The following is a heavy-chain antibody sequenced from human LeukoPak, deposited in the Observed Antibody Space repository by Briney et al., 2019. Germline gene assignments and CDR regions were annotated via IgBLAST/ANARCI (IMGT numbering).Heavy chain of an antibody. D-gene: IGHD6-13*01. Sequence: KSSETLSLTCTVSGGSISSYYWSWIRQPPGKGLEWIGEINHSGSTNYNPSLKSRVTISVDTSKNQFSLKLSSVTAADTAVYYCARNTRIAAAGTWGQGTLVTVSS. CDR1: GGSISSYY. V-gene: IGHV4-34*01. CDR2: INHSGST. J-gene: IGHJ4*02. CDR3: ARNTRIAAAGT.